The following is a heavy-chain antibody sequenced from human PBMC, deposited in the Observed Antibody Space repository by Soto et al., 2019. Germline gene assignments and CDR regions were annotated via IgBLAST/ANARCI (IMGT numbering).Heavy chain of an antibody. CDR3: ARVFKSLIAVALGSF. Sequence: PGGSLRLSCAASGLPFSSYSMNWVRQAPGKGLEWVSSISSSSSYIYYADSVKGRFTISRDNAKNSLYLQMNSLRAEDTAVYYCARVFKSLIAVALGSFWGQGTLVTVSS. D-gene: IGHD6-19*01. J-gene: IGHJ4*02. CDR1: GLPFSSYS. V-gene: IGHV3-21*01. CDR2: ISSSSSYI.